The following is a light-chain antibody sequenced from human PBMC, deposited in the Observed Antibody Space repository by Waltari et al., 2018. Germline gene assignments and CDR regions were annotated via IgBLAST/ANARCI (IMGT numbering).Light chain of an antibody. CDR1: SLSRYY. CDR3: HSRETFSTRL. CDR2: GPD. J-gene: IGLJ2*01. V-gene: IGLV3-19*01. Sequence: SSDLTQDPSLSVALGQTVRITCQGDSLSRYYASWYQQRPGQAPILVLYGPDNRSSGIPDRFSGSTSGNTASLTITGAQAEDEADYYCHSRETFSTRLFGGGTRLTV.